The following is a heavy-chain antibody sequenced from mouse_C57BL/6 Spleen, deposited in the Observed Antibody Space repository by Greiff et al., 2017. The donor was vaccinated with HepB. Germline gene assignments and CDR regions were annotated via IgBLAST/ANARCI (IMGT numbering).Heavy chain of an antibody. D-gene: IGHD2-3*01. J-gene: IGHJ3*01. Sequence: EVQLQQSGAELVKPGASVKLSCTASGFNIKDYYMHWVKQRTEQGLEWIGRIDPEDGETKYAPNFQGKATITADTSSNTAYLQLSSLTSEDTAVYYCASDGYYNWFAYWGQGTLVTVSA. CDR3: ASDGYYNWFAY. V-gene: IGHV14-2*01. CDR1: GFNIKDYY. CDR2: IDPEDGET.